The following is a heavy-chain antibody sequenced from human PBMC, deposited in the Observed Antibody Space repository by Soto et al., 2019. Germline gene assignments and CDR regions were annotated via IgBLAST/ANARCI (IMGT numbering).Heavy chain of an antibody. CDR3: VRRGSETGWYYDQ. CDR1: GFTFYRYA. V-gene: IGHV3-23*02. D-gene: IGHD6-19*01. Sequence: VQLLESGGGLVQPGGSLRLSCAASGFTFYRYAMFWVRQTPRRGLEWVSFISGSGGRIEYGDFVRGRFTASRDNAEDTLSLQMNSLAFDDTGVYYCVRRGSETGWYYDQWGQGTLVAVSS. J-gene: IGHJ4*02. CDR2: ISGSGGRI.